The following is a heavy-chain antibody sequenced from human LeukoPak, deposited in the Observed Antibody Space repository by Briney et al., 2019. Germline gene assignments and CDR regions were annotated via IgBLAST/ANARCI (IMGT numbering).Heavy chain of an antibody. D-gene: IGHD6-13*01. Sequence: SETLSLTCTVSGGSISSYYWSWIRQPPGKGLEWIGYIYYSGSTNYNPSLKSRVTISVDTSKNQFSLKLSSVTAADTAVYYCARQNSSWYYYYYGMDVWGQGTTVTVCS. CDR3: ARQNSSWYYYYYGMDV. CDR2: IYYSGST. CDR1: GGSISSYY. V-gene: IGHV4-59*08. J-gene: IGHJ6*02.